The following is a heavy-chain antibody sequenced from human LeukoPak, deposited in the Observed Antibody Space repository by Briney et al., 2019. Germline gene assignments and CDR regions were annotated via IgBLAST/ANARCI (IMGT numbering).Heavy chain of an antibody. V-gene: IGHV3-74*01. CDR2: INGDGRTT. D-gene: IGHD3-22*01. CDR1: GFTFSGNW. CDR3: AKVRGYYPRDAFDI. J-gene: IGHJ3*02. Sequence: GGSLRLSCEASGFTFSGNWMHWVRQAPGKGLVWVSRINGDGRTTYYADSVKGRFTISRDNAKNTLYLQMNSLRAEDTAVYYCAKVRGYYPRDAFDIWGQGTMVTVSS.